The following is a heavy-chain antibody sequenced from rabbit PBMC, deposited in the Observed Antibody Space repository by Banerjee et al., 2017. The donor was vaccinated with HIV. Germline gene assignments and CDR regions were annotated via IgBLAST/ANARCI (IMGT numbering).Heavy chain of an antibody. V-gene: IGHV1S45*01. CDR1: GFSFSNKYV. CDR2: IYTGDGST. Sequence: QEQLEESGGDLVKPEGSLTLTCTASGFSFSNKYVMCWVRQAPGKGPEWIGCIYTGDGSTYYASWAKGRFTISKTSSTVDLKMSSLTAADTATYFCARGVYIGGTIPTYFNLWGPGTLVTVS. D-gene: IGHD1-1*01. J-gene: IGHJ4*01. CDR3: ARGVYIGGTIPTYFNL.